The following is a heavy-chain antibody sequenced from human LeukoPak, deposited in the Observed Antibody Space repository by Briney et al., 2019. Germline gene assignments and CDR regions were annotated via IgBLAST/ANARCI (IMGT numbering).Heavy chain of an antibody. J-gene: IGHJ4*02. Sequence: GGSLRLSCAASGFTFSSYAMSWVRQAPGKGLEWVSAISGSGGSTYYADSVKGRFTISRDNSKNTLYLQMNSLKTEDTAVYYCTTEEVGATFWPFDYWGQGTLVTVSS. CDR3: TTEEVGATFWPFDY. CDR2: ISGSGGST. CDR1: GFTFSSYA. D-gene: IGHD1-26*01. V-gene: IGHV3-23*01.